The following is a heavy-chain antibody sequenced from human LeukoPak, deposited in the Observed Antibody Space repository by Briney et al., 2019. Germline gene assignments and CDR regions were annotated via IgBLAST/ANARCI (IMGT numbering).Heavy chain of an antibody. Sequence: ASVKVSCKASGYTFTGYYMHWVRQAPGQGLEWMGWINPNSGGTNYAQKFQGRVTMTRDTSISTAYMELSRLRSDDTAVYYCARGEGIVGAQDYYYGMDVWGQGTTVTVSS. D-gene: IGHD1-26*01. CDR1: GYTFTGYY. J-gene: IGHJ6*02. CDR3: ARGEGIVGAQDYYYGMDV. V-gene: IGHV1-2*02. CDR2: INPNSGGT.